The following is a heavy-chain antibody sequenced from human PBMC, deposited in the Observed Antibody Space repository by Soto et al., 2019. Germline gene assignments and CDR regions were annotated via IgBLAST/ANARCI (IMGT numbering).Heavy chain of an antibody. Sequence: QVQLQESGPGRGKPSGTLSPSATAPGGSISGDYGTWIRQPPGKGREWIGYIYYSGSTNYNPSLKSRVTISIDTSKNQFSLKLSSVTAADTAVYYCARSFAGIGAYWYFDLWGRGTLVTVSA. CDR1: GGSISGDY. CDR3: ARSFAGIGAYWYFDL. J-gene: IGHJ2*01. D-gene: IGHD2-15*01. CDR2: IYYSGST. V-gene: IGHV4-59*13.